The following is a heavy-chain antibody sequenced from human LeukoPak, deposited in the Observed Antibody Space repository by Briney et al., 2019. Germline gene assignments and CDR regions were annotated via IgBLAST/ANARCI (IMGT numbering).Heavy chain of an antibody. CDR1: GYTFTGYY. D-gene: IGHD2-8*01. V-gene: IGHV1-2*02. Sequence: VASVKVSCKASGYTFTGYYMHWVRQAPGQGLEWMGWINPNSGDTNYAQKFQGRVTMTRDTSISTAYMELSRLRSDDTAVYYCAKILGYCTNGVCYDYWGQGTLVTVSS. CDR3: AKILGYCTNGVCYDY. CDR2: INPNSGDT. J-gene: IGHJ4*02.